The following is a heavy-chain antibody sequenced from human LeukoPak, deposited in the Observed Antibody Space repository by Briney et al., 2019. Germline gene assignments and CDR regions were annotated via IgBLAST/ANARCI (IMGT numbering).Heavy chain of an antibody. CDR3: TMFRGTKYFQY. Sequence: PVRSLRLSCAASGFTFSGYWMSWVRQAPGKGLEWVANIQHDGGEKYYVDSVKGRFTISRDNVKNSLYLQMNSLRAEDTAVYYCTMFRGTKYFQYWGQGTLVTVSS. D-gene: IGHD3-10*01. CDR1: GFTFSGYW. J-gene: IGHJ1*01. V-gene: IGHV3-7*01. CDR2: IQHDGGEK.